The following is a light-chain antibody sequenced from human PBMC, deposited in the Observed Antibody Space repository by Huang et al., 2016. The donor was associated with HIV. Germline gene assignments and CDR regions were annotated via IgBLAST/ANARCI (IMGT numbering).Light chain of an antibody. CDR3: QQYGISPRS. Sequence: EIVLTQSPGTLSLFPGERATLSCRASQSINSNYLAWYQQNPGQAPRLLIYGASNRAAGIPDRFSGSGSGTDFTLTINTLEPEDFAVYYCQQYGISPRSFGQGTKVEI. J-gene: IGKJ1*01. V-gene: IGKV3-20*01. CDR1: QSINSNY. CDR2: GAS.